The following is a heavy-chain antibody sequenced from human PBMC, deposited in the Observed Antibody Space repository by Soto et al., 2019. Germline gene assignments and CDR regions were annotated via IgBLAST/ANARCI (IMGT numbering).Heavy chain of an antibody. Sequence: GGSLSLSCAASGFTFSSYSMNWVRQAPGKGLEWVSSISSSSSYIYYADSVKGRFTISRDNAKNSLYLQMNSLRAEDTAVYYCARDLGDGYKTLWGQGTLVTVSS. CDR3: ARDLGDGYKTL. CDR2: ISSSSSYI. CDR1: GFTFSSYS. J-gene: IGHJ4*02. V-gene: IGHV3-21*01. D-gene: IGHD5-12*01.